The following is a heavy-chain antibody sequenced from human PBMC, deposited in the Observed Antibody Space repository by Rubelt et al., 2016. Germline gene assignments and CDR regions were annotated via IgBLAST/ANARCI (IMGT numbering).Heavy chain of an antibody. Sequence: QVQLQQWGAGLLKPSETLSLTCAVYGGSFSGYYWSWIRQPPGKGLEWIGEINHSGSTNYNPSLKSRVTISVDTSKNQFSLKLSSVTAADTAVYYWARMIQLWLGIDYWGQGILVTVSS. D-gene: IGHD5-18*01. J-gene: IGHJ4*02. CDR3: ARMIQLWLGIDY. CDR2: INHSGST. V-gene: IGHV4-34*01. CDR1: GGSFSGYY.